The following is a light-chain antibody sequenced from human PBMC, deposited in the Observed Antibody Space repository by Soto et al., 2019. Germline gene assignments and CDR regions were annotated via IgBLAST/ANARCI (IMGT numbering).Light chain of an antibody. CDR3: QQYYSYPST. J-gene: IGKJ5*01. V-gene: IGKV1-8*01. Sequence: AIKLTQSPSSLSASTGDRVTITCRASQGISSYLAWYQQKPGKAPKLLIYAASTLQSGVPSRFSGSGSGTDFTLTISCLQSEDFATYYCQQYYSYPSTFGQGTRLDIK. CDR2: AAS. CDR1: QGISSY.